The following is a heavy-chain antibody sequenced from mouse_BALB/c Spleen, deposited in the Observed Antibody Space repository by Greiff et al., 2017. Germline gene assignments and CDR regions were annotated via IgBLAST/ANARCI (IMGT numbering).Heavy chain of an antibody. J-gene: IGHJ4*01. D-gene: IGHD1-1*01. CDR3: ASYYYGSFYAMDY. CDR2: ISYSGST. Sequence: EVKLVESGPGLVKPSQSLSLTCTVTGYSITSDYAWNWIRQFPGNKLEWMGYISYSGSTSYNPSLKSRISITRDTSKNQFFLQLNSVTTEDTATYYCASYYYGSFYAMDYWGQGTSVTVSS. CDR1: GYSITSDYA. V-gene: IGHV3-2*02.